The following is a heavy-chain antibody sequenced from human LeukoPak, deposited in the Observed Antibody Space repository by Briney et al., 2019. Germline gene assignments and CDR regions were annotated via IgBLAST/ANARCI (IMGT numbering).Heavy chain of an antibody. CDR1: GFIFTDYG. CDR3: AKDAQRGFDYSNSFQY. V-gene: IGHV3-33*06. D-gene: IGHD4-11*01. CDR2: IWSDATNM. J-gene: IGHJ4*02. Sequence: GGSLRLSCAASGFIFTDYGFHWVRQAPGKGLEWVAAIWSDATNMFYASSVKGRFFIQRDDYQNTVYLEMSSLRAEDTAVYYCAKDAQRGFDYSNSFQYWGQGSLVTVSS.